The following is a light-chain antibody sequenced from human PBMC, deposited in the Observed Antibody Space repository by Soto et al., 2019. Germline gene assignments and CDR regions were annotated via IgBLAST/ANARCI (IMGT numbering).Light chain of an antibody. V-gene: IGLV4-69*01. CDR2: LSSDGSH. J-gene: IGLJ3*02. CDR3: QTWDTGIQV. CDR1: SGHSSYA. Sequence: QLVLTQSPSASASLGASVKLTCTLSSGHSSYAIAWHQQQPEKGPRYLMKLSSDGSHIKGDGIPDRFSGSTSGAERYLSISSLQSEYEADYYCQTWDTGIQVFGGGTKLTVL.